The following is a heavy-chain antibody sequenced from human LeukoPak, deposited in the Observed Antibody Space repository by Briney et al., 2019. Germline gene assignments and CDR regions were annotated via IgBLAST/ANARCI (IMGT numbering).Heavy chain of an antibody. D-gene: IGHD6-6*01. J-gene: IGHJ3*02. CDR2: IKSKTDGGTT. Sequence: GGSLRLSCAASGFTFSNAWMSWVRQAPGKGLEWVARIKSKTDGGTTDYAAPVKGRFTISRDDSKNTLYLQMNSLKTEDTAVYYCTTDRATIAARPGNDAFDIWGQGTMVTVSS. CDR1: GFTFSNAW. V-gene: IGHV3-15*01. CDR3: TTDRATIAARPGNDAFDI.